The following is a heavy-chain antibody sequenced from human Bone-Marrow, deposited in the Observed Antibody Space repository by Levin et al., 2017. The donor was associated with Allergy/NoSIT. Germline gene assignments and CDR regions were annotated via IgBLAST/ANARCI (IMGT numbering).Heavy chain of an antibody. V-gene: IGHV4-30-4*01. Sequence: SETLSLTCTVSGGSISSGDYYWSWIRQPPGKGLEWIGYIYYSGSTYYNPSLKSRGTISVDTSKNQFSLKPSSVTAADTAADYGARAKLVPAGLIRAWFDPRGQGTLVTVSS. J-gene: IGHJ5*02. CDR3: ARAKLVPAGLIRAWFDP. CDR2: IYYSGST. CDR1: GGSISSGDYY. D-gene: IGHD2-2*01.